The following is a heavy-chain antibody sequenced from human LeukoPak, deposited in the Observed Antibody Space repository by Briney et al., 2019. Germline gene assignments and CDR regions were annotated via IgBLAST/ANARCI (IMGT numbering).Heavy chain of an antibody. CDR2: INGNGGNT. CDR3: AKPGTTLYYYYGMDV. CDR1: GFTFSSYC. J-gene: IGHJ6*02. V-gene: IGHV3-23*01. Sequence: PGGSLRLSCAASGFTFSSYCMSWVRQAPGKGLEWVSVINGNGGNTNYAHSVKGRFTISRDNSKNTLYLQMNSLRVEDTAVYYCAKPGTTLYYYYGMDVWGQGTTVTVSS. D-gene: IGHD1-1*01.